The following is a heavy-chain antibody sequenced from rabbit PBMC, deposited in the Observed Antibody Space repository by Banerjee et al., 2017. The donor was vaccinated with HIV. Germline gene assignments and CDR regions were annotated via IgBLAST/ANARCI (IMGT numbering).Heavy chain of an antibody. D-gene: IGHD4-2*01. J-gene: IGHJ6*01. CDR2: IYAGSSGVT. Sequence: QEQLEESGGDLVKPGASLTLTCTASGFSFSSSYHMCWVRQAPGKGLEWIACIYAGSSGVTYYASWAKGRFTISKTSSTTVTLQMTSLTDADTATYFCARGGGYAGVYLYYGMDLWGPGTLVTVS. CDR3: ARGGGYAGVYLYYGMDL. CDR1: GFSFSSSYH. V-gene: IGHV1S45*01.